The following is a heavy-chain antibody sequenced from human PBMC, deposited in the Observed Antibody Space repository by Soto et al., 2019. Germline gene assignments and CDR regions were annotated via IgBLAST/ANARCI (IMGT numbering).Heavy chain of an antibody. J-gene: IGHJ4*02. CDR3: AGFGTPVWKDYFDY. CDR1: GFTLSAYS. D-gene: IGHD3-16*01. CDR2: ISHTGGTT. V-gene: IGHV3-48*02. Sequence: DVQLVESGGGLVQPGGSLRLSCAASGFTLSAYSMNWVRQAPGKGLEWVSYISHTGGTTYHADSVKGRFTISRDDAKNSLYLQMSSLADDDKSVYYCAGFGTPVWKDYFDYWGQGTPVTVSS.